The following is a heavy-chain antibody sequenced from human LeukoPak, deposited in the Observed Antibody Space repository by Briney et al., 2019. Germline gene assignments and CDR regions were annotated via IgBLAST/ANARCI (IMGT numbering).Heavy chain of an antibody. CDR2: ISYDGSNK. Sequence: GGALRVSCAAPGFTSISYAMRWVRQAPGKGLWWVAVISYDGSNKYYTESVKGRFTISRDNSKDTSYLQMNSLRAEDTAVYYCASPSEHDYGDYVWWGAFDIWGQGTMVTVSS. CDR3: ASPSEHDYGDYVWWGAFDI. D-gene: IGHD4-17*01. V-gene: IGHV3-30-3*01. J-gene: IGHJ3*02. CDR1: GFTSISYA.